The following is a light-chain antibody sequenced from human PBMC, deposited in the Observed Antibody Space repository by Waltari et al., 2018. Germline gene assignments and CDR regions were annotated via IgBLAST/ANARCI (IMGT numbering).Light chain of an antibody. CDR1: SSDVGRYNY. J-gene: IGLJ2*01. CDR3: SSHGGSNNFRV. V-gene: IGLV2-8*01. Sequence: QSALTQPPSASGSPGQSVTISCTGTSSDVGRYNYVSWYQQHPGKAPKLMIFEVSNRPPGVPDRFSGSKSGNTASLTVSGLQAEDEADYYCSSHGGSNNFRVFGGGTKLTVL. CDR2: EVS.